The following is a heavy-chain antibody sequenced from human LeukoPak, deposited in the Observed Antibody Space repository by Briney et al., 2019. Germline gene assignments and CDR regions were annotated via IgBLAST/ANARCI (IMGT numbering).Heavy chain of an antibody. CDR3: ARDFETYYYDSSGRDAFDI. Sequence: GSLRLSCAASGFTFSSYWMSWVRQAPGKGLEWEANIKQDGSEKYYVDSVKGRFTISRDNAKNSLYLQMNSLRAEDTAVYYCARDFETYYYDSSGRDAFDIWGQGTMVTVSS. CDR1: GFTFSSYW. D-gene: IGHD3-22*01. V-gene: IGHV3-7*01. CDR2: IKQDGSEK. J-gene: IGHJ3*02.